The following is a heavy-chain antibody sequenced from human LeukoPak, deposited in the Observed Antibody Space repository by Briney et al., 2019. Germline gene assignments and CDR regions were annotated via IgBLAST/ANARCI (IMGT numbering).Heavy chain of an antibody. CDR2: IDPGDSYT. CDR1: GYSFTSYW. CDR3: ARHSGLIGTDADY. D-gene: IGHD1-7*01. J-gene: IGHJ4*02. V-gene: IGHV5-10-1*01. Sequence: GESLKISCKGSGYSFTSYWISWVRQMPGKGLEWMGTIDPGDSYTNYSPSFQGHVTISADKSISTAYLQWSSLKASDTAMYYCARHSGLIGTDADYWGQGTLATVSS.